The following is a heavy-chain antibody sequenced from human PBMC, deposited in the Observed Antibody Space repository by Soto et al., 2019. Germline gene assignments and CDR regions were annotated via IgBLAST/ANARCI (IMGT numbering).Heavy chain of an antibody. J-gene: IGHJ4*02. CDR1: GGSISSRSYF. CDR2: VSYNVRT. Sequence: QLQLQESGPGLVKPSETLFLTCTVSGGSISSRSYFWGWIRQPPGKGLEWIGSVSYNVRTNYNPPRKSRLTMSVDMSKNHVFLKQSSVTAADTAVYYWARQAVDEGYSSGWYFDSWGQGTLVTVSS. D-gene: IGHD6-19*01. CDR3: ARQAVDEGYSSGWYFDS. V-gene: IGHV4-39*01.